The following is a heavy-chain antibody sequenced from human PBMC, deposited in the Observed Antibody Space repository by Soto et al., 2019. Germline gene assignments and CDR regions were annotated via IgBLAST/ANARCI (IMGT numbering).Heavy chain of an antibody. Sequence: PGGSLRLSCVASGFSFSTSDMHWVRQAPGKGLEWVAHITIDGSDKLSTESVKGRFTISRDNAKNTLYLQMNNLRPEDTAVYYCERNLNGYGNWDYWGQRYLVPVSS. V-gene: IGHV3-30*03. CDR2: ITIDGSDK. D-gene: IGHD1-1*01. CDR3: ERNLNGYGNWDY. J-gene: IGHJ4*02. CDR1: GFSFSTSD.